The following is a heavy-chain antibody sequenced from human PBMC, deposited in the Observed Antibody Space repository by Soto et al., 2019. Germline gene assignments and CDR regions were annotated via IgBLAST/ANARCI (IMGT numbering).Heavy chain of an antibody. CDR1: GYTFTSYA. CDR3: AFRDSGGSWKTNDAFDI. Sequence: ASVKVSCKASGYTFTSYAMHWVRQAPGQRLEWMGWINAGNGNTKYSQKFQGRVTITRDTSASTAYMELSSLISEDTAVYYCAFRDSGGSWKTNDAFDIWGQGTMVTVSS. D-gene: IGHD2-15*01. CDR2: INAGNGNT. J-gene: IGHJ3*02. V-gene: IGHV1-3*01.